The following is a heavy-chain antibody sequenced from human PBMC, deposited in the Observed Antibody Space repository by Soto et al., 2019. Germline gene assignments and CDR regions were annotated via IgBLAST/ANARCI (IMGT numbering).Heavy chain of an antibody. CDR1: GGTFSSYA. CDR3: ARGGYDSSGYYPGYYYGMDV. J-gene: IGHJ6*02. D-gene: IGHD3-22*01. Sequence: SVKVSCKASGGTFSSYAISWVRQAPGQGLEWMGGIIPIFGTANYAQKFQGRVTITADKSTSTAYMELSSLGSEDTAVYYCARGGYDSSGYYPGYYYGMDVWGQGTTVTVSS. V-gene: IGHV1-69*06. CDR2: IIPIFGTA.